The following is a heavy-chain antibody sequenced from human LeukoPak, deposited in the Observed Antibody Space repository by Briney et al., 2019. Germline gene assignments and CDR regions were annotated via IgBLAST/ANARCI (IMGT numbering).Heavy chain of an antibody. CDR3: ATRETYDSYYYYGMDV. J-gene: IGHJ6*02. CDR2: IYYSGST. Sequence: SETLSLTCTVSGGTISSYYWSWVRQPPGKGLEWIGYIYYSGSTNYNPSLKSRVTISVDTSKNQFSLKLSSVTAADTAVYYCATRETYDSYYYYGMDVWGQGTTVTVSS. CDR1: GGTISSYY. D-gene: IGHD3-22*01. V-gene: IGHV4-59*01.